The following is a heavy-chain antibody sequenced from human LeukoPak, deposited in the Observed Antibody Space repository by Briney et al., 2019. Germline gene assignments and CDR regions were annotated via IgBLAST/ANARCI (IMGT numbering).Heavy chain of an antibody. V-gene: IGHV3-30-3*01. CDR3: AKLIAAAGRFDY. D-gene: IGHD6-13*01. Sequence: GRCLTLSCPASGFTLRSYAIHWVRPAACRGRAWVVVISYDGSNKYYAVSVKGRFTSSRDNCNNTLYLQMNSLRAEDTAVYYCAKLIAAAGRFDYWGQRTLVTVSS. CDR1: GFTLRSYA. J-gene: IGHJ4*02. CDR2: ISYDGSNK.